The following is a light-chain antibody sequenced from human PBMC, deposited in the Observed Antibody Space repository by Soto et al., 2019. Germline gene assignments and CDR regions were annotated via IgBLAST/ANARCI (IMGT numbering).Light chain of an antibody. CDR1: QSISNW. V-gene: IGKV1-5*01. Sequence: DIQMTQSPSTLSASVGDSVTITCRASQSISNWLAWYQVKPGKAPKVQIYDASTLQRGVPSRFSATGSGTEFTLTISSLQPDDFATYYCQQWTFGQGTKVEVK. CDR2: DAS. J-gene: IGKJ1*01. CDR3: QQWT.